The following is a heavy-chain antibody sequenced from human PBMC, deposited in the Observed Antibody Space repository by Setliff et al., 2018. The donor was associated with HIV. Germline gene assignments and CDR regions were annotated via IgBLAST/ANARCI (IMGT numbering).Heavy chain of an antibody. CDR2: TNEDGSEQ. CDR3: AKDVDTAMAHYYYMDV. Sequence: GGSLRLSCAASGLTFSSYWMGWVRQAPGKGLEWVANTNEDGSEQYYVDSVKGRFTISRDNAKNSLYLQMNTLKVEDTAVYYCAKDVDTAMAHYYYMDVWGKGTTVTVSS. J-gene: IGHJ6*03. V-gene: IGHV3-7*03. CDR1: GLTFSSYW. D-gene: IGHD5-18*01.